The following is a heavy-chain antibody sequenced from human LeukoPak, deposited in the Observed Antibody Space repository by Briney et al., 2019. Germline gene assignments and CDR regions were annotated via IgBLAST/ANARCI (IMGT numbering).Heavy chain of an antibody. Sequence: SETLSLTCTVSGGSISTYYWTWIRQPAGEGLEWIGRIYTSGSTNYNPSLKSRVTMSVDTSKNQFSLNLSSVIAADTAVYYCARETPYYSIQDYWGQGTLVTVSS. CDR2: IYTSGST. D-gene: IGHD3-10*01. V-gene: IGHV4-4*07. CDR1: GGSISTYY. CDR3: ARETPYYSIQDY. J-gene: IGHJ4*02.